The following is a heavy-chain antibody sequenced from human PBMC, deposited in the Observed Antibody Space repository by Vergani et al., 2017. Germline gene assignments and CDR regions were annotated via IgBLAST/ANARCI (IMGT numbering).Heavy chain of an antibody. D-gene: IGHD1-14*01. CDR3: ARGRKMVASRVWGYYYYMDV. CDR1: GYSISNGHY. Sequence: QVQLQQSGPGLVKPSETLSLTCAVSGYSISNGHYWGWIRQPPGKLLEWIGSIYHSGSTYYNPSLKSRVTISVDTSKNQFSLKLSSVTAADTAVYYCARGRKMVASRVWGYYYYMDVGGKGTTVTVSS. J-gene: IGHJ6*03. CDR2: IYHSGST. V-gene: IGHV4-38-2*01.